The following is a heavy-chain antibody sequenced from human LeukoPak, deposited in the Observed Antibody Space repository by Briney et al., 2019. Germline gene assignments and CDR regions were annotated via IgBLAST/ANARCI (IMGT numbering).Heavy chain of an antibody. CDR3: ARDRGQYSSCYYMDV. J-gene: IGHJ6*03. V-gene: IGHV1-2*02. Sequence: ASVKVSCKASGYTFTGYYMHWVRQAPGQGLEWMGWINPNSGGTNYAQKFQGRVTMTRDTSISTAYMELSRLRSDDTAVYYCARDRGQYSSCYYMDVWGKGTTVTVSS. CDR1: GYTFTGYY. D-gene: IGHD6-6*01. CDR2: INPNSGGT.